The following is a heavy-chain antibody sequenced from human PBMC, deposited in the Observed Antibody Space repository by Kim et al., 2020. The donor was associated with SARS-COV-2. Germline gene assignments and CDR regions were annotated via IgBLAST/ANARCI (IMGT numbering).Heavy chain of an antibody. J-gene: IGHJ5*02. CDR3: ARPRGYSSGWSVNWFDP. CDR1: GGTFSSYA. Sequence: SVKVSCKASGGTFSSYAISWVRQAPGQGLEWMGGIIPIFGTANYAQKFQGRVTITADESTSTAYMELSSLRSEDTAVYYCARPRGYSSGWSVNWFDPWGQGTLVTVSS. CDR2: IIPIFGTA. V-gene: IGHV1-69*13. D-gene: IGHD6-19*01.